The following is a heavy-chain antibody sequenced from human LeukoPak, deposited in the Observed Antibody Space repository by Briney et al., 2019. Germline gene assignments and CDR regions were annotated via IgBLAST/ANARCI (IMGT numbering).Heavy chain of an antibody. CDR3: ARHIGGGIEDMDV. J-gene: IGHJ6*03. Sequence: SETLSLTCIVSGGSIGTYYWSWIRQSPGKGLEWIGYIYVTGSTRYNPYLQSRVTISVDTSRNQFFLKMSPVTAADTAVYYCARHIGGGIEDMDVWGTGTKVIVSS. CDR1: GGSIGTYY. CDR2: IYVTGST. V-gene: IGHV4-59*08. D-gene: IGHD3-16*02.